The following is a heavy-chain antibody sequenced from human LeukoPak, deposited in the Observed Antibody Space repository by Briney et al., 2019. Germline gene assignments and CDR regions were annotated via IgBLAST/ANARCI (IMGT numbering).Heavy chain of an antibody. J-gene: IGHJ4*02. CDR3: ARANWGSHYFDY. D-gene: IGHD7-27*01. CDR1: GGSFSGYY. CDR2: INHSGST. V-gene: IGHV4-34*01. Sequence: PSETLSLTCAVYGGSFSGYYWSWIRQPPGKGLEWIGEINHSGSTNYNPSLMSRVTISVDTSKNQFSLKLSSVTAADTAVYYCARANWGSHYFDYWGQGTLVTVSS.